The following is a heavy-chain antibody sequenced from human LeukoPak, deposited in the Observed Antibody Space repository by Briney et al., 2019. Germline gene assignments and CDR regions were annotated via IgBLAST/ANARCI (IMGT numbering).Heavy chain of an antibody. CDR1: GGSFSGYY. D-gene: IGHD5-12*01. V-gene: IGHV4-34*01. Sequence: PSGTLSLTCAVYGGSFSGYYWSWIRQPPGKGLEWIGEINHSGSTNYNPSLKSRVTISVDTSKNQFSLKLSSVTAADTAVYYCARALVATKPFDYWGQGTLVTVSS. J-gene: IGHJ4*02. CDR2: INHSGST. CDR3: ARALVATKPFDY.